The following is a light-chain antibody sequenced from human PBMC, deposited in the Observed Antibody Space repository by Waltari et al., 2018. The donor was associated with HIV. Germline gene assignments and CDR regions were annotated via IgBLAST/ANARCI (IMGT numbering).Light chain of an antibody. CDR3: CSYAGSYTVL. J-gene: IGLJ2*01. CDR1: SSDVGAYNY. CDR2: DVS. Sequence: QSALTQPRSVSGSPGQSVTISCTGTSSDVGAYNYVSWYQQHPGTAPKLMIYDVSKRPSGVPDRFSGSKSGNTSSLTISGLQAEDEADYYCCSYAGSYTVLFGGGTKLTVL. V-gene: IGLV2-11*01.